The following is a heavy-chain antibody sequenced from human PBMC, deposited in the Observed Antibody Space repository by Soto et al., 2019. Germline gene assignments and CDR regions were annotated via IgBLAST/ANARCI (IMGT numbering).Heavy chain of an antibody. CDR1: GDSVSSNSAA. CDR2: TYYRSKWNT. Sequence: QVQLQQSGPGLVKPSQTLSLSCVISGDSVSSNSAAWNWIRQSPSRGLEWLGRTYYRSKWNTDSSVSMKNRITITPDTSKNLFSLQLDSVTPEDTAVYYCARQPLTPLALCGLDVWGQGTTVTVSS. J-gene: IGHJ6*02. CDR3: ARQPLTPLALCGLDV. V-gene: IGHV6-1*01.